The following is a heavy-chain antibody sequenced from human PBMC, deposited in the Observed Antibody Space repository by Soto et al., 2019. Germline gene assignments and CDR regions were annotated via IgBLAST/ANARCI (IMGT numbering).Heavy chain of an antibody. CDR1: GDSVSSNSAA. CDR3: ARDVIAVAGTGYYYYYMDV. Sequence: KQSQTLSLTCAISGDSVSSNSAAWNWIRQSPSRGLEWLGRTYYRSKWYNDYAVSVKSRITINPDTSKNQFSLQLNSVTPEDTAVYYCARDVIAVAGTGYYYYYMDVWGKGTTVTVSS. D-gene: IGHD6-19*01. J-gene: IGHJ6*03. CDR2: TYYRSKWYN. V-gene: IGHV6-1*01.